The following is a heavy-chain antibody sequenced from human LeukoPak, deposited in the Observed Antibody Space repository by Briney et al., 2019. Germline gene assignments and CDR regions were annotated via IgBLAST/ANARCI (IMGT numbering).Heavy chain of an antibody. CDR2: IYYGGNT. J-gene: IGHJ3*02. D-gene: IGHD3-10*01. V-gene: IGHV4-30-4*01. CDR1: GGSISINDYC. Sequence: SETLSLTCTVSGGSISINDYCWSWIRQTPGKGLEWIGYIYYGGNTYYNPSLKSRVTISVDTSKNQFSLKLTSVTAADTAVYYCARRFTMVRGTRRDGFDIWGQGTMVTVSS. CDR3: ARRFTMVRGTRRDGFDI.